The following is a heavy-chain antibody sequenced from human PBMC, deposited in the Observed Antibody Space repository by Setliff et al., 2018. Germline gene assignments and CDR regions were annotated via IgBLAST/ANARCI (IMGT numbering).Heavy chain of an antibody. V-gene: IGHV1-18*01. Sequence: ASVKVSCKASGYTFTSYGISRVRQAPGQGLEWMGWISAYNGNTNYAQKLQGRVTMTTDTSTSTAYMELRSLRSDDTAVYYCAREGAAQQQLASEENWFDPWGQGTRVTGSA. CDR3: AREGAAQQQLASEENWFDP. D-gene: IGHD6-13*01. CDR1: GYTFTSYG. J-gene: IGHJ5*02. CDR2: ISAYNGNT.